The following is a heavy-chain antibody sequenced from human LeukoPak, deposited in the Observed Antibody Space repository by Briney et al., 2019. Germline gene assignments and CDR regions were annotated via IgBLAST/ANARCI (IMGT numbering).Heavy chain of an antibody. D-gene: IGHD2-21*02. CDR1: GGTFSSYA. CDR3: ARHIVVVTAPYYFDY. J-gene: IGHJ4*02. Sequence: SVKVSCKASGGTFSSYAISWVRQAPGQGLEWMGGIIPIFGTANYAQKFQGRVTITTDESTSTAYMELRSLRSDDTAVYYCARHIVVVTAPYYFDYWGQGTLVTVSS. CDR2: IIPIFGTA. V-gene: IGHV1-69*05.